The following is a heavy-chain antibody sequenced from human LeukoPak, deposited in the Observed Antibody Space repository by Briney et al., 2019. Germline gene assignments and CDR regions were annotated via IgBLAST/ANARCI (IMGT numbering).Heavy chain of an antibody. CDR3: AKERVSSGMMEGVLHM. D-gene: IGHD2-8*01. V-gene: IGHV3-23*01. J-gene: IGHJ3*02. CDR1: GFTFNSYA. Sequence: GGSLTLSCAAFGFTFNSYAMNWVRQAPGKGLEWVSSISGSGSHTYYADSVQGRFTVSRDNFKNTVNLHLNTVRAEDTAVYYCAKERVSSGMMEGVLHMWGQGTTVSVSS. CDR2: ISGSGSHT.